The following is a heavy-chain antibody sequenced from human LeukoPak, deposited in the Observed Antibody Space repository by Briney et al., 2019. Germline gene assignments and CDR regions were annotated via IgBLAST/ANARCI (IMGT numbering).Heavy chain of an antibody. CDR2: INHSGST. J-gene: IGHJ6*03. Sequence: SETLSLTCAVYGGSFSGYYWSWIRQPPGKGLEWIGEINHSGSTNYNPSLKSRVTISVDTSKSQFSLKLSSVTAADTAVYYCARGYFFGYYYMDVWGKGTTVTVSS. D-gene: IGHD2/OR15-2a*01. V-gene: IGHV4-34*01. CDR1: GGSFSGYY. CDR3: ARGYFFGYYYMDV.